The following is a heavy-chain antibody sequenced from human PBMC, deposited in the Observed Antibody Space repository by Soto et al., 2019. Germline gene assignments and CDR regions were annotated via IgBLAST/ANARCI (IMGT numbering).Heavy chain of an antibody. J-gene: IGHJ6*02. CDR2: IIPIFGTA. CDR1: GGTFSSSA. D-gene: IGHD2-15*01. CDR3: PREFAVGVAATLIYDYYGMDV. Sequence: QVQLVQSGAAVKKPGSSVKVSCKASGGTFSSSAISWVRQAPGQGLEWMGGIIPIFGTANYAQKFQGRVTLTEDESTRTAYMGLGRLISEDKVVDYCPREFAVGVAATLIYDYYGMDVLSQGTTITVPS. V-gene: IGHV1-69*01.